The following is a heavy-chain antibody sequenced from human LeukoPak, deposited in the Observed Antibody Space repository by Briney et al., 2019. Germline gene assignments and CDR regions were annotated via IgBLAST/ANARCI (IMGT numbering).Heavy chain of an antibody. Sequence: GGSLRLSCAASGYPFSGYWMTWVRQAPGRGLEWVATIKEDGSEAYFGDSVKGRFAISRDNAKNSLYLQMNSLRGEDTAVYYCARGGANRFDYWGQGTLVTVSS. D-gene: IGHD3-16*01. J-gene: IGHJ4*02. V-gene: IGHV3-7*04. CDR1: GYPFSGYW. CDR3: ARGGANRFDY. CDR2: IKEDGSEA.